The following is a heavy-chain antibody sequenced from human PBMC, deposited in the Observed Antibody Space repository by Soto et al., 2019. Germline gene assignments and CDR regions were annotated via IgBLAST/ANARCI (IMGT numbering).Heavy chain of an antibody. CDR1: GFPFSSTD. CDR3: AKNSGWFNT. D-gene: IGHD3-10*01. CDR2: IDGSGGTT. V-gene: IGHV3-23*01. Sequence: EFQVLQSGGGLVQPGGSLTLSCAASGFPFSSTDMTWVRQAPGKGLEWVSTIDGSGGTTYYADSVKGRFTISRDNSINTVFLQMNSQRADDTALYFCAKNSGWFNTWGQGALVTVSS. J-gene: IGHJ5*02.